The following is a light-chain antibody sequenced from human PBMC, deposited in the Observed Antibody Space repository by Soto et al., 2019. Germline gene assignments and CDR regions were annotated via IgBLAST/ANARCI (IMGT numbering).Light chain of an antibody. CDR3: QQYHHLTRT. CDR1: QSVSSN. J-gene: IGKJ4*01. CDR2: SAS. V-gene: IGKV3-15*01. Sequence: EIVMTQSPATLSVSPGERVTLSCRASQSVSSNLVWYQQKPGQAPRLLIYSASTRAAGIPARFSARASGTEFTLTITSLPSEDFAVYYCQQYHHLTRTFGGGTKVEIK.